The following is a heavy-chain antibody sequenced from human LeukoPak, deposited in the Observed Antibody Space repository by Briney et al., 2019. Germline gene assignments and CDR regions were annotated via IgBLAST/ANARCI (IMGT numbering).Heavy chain of an antibody. CDR2: ISAYNGNT. J-gene: IGHJ5*02. Sequence: PGASVKVSCKASGYTFTSYGISWVRQAPGQGLEWMGWISAYNGNTNYAQKLQGRVTMTTDTSTSTAYMELRSLRSDDTAVYYCARSTGSYCGGDCYSYWFDPWGQGTLVTVSS. CDR1: GYTFTSYG. D-gene: IGHD2-21*02. CDR3: ARSTGSYCGGDCYSYWFDP. V-gene: IGHV1-18*01.